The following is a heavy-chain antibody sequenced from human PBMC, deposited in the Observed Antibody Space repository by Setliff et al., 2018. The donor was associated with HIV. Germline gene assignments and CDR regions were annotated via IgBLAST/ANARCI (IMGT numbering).Heavy chain of an antibody. CDR3: ARHYQDYVFDN. CDR1: GFTFSSYSMN. Sequence: PGGSLRLSCAASGFTFSSYSMNWVRQAPGKGLEWIGSTYYTGNTYYNPSFKSRVTISVDTSTNQFSLRLTSVTASDTAVYFCARHYQDYVFDNWGRGTLVTVSS. J-gene: IGHJ4*02. V-gene: IGHV4-39*01. D-gene: IGHD4-17*01. CDR2: TYYTGNT.